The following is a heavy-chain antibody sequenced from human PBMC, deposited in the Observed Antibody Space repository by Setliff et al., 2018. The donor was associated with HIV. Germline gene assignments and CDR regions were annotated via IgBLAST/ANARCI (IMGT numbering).Heavy chain of an antibody. V-gene: IGHV3-23*01. CDR2: ISGSGGNT. D-gene: IGHD3-22*01. J-gene: IGHJ4*02. CDR1: GFTFMNYV. Sequence: GGSLRLSCAASGFTFMNYVMSWVRQAPGKGLAWVSTISGSGGNTYYADSVKGRFTISRDNSKNTLYLQMNSLRAEDTAVYYCAKDRYYDSSGSPFDYWGQGTLVTVSS. CDR3: AKDRYYDSSGSPFDY.